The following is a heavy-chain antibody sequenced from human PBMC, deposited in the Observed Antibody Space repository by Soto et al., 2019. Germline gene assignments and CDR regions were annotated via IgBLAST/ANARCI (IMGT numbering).Heavy chain of an antibody. J-gene: IGHJ2*01. CDR2: IYWDEDK. CDR1: GFSLDTPGVA. CDR3: AHMADLGSFYWYFDR. V-gene: IGHV2-5*02. Sequence: QITLVESGPTLVKPTQTLTLTCTFSGFSLDTPGVAVGWIRQPPGKALEWLAHIYWDEDKRYRPSLETRLSITKDASKSQVVLRMTYMDPVDTGTYYCAHMADLGSFYWYFDRWGRGTLVTVSS. D-gene: IGHD3-10*01.